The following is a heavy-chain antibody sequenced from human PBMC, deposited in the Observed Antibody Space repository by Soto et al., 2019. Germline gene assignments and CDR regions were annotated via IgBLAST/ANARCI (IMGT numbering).Heavy chain of an antibody. CDR3: SRVPQTQDIVVVVAANGMDV. V-gene: IGHV4-34*01. J-gene: IGHJ6*02. CDR2: INHSAST. Sequence: PSETLSLTCAVYGGCFSGYYWSWIRQPPGKGLEWIGEINHSASTNYNPSLKSRVTISVDTSKNQFSLRLSSVTAADTAVYYCSRVPQTQDIVVVVAANGMDVWGQGTTVTVSS. CDR1: GGCFSGYY. D-gene: IGHD2-15*01.